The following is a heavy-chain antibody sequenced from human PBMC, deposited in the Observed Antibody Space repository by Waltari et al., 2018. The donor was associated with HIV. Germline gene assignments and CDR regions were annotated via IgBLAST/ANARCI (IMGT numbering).Heavy chain of an antibody. V-gene: IGHV3-7*03. Sequence: DVQLVESGGGLVKPGGSRRLFCVATGFTFENYWMNWVRQAPGAGLEWLVSIRQDGNKKFHVDSVKGRVTISRDNAKNSLYLQRNSLRAEDTAVYYCARYAFYYDRWDAFDLWGQGTMVSFSS. CDR1: GFTFENYW. CDR2: IRQDGNKK. CDR3: ARYAFYYDRWDAFDL. D-gene: IGHD3-22*01. J-gene: IGHJ3*01.